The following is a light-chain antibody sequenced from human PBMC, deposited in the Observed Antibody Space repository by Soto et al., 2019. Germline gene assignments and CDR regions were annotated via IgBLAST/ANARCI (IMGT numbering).Light chain of an antibody. CDR2: AAS. J-gene: IGKJ5*01. CDR1: QSVSIR. CDR3: HQHGTSLSIT. Sequence: EIVLTQSPGTLSVSPGERATLSCRASQSVSIRLAWYQQTPGQAPRLLVSAASTRASGIPDTFSGSGSATDFTPTIRSLEPEDFAVYYCHQHGTSLSITFGQGTRLEI. V-gene: IGKV3-20*01.